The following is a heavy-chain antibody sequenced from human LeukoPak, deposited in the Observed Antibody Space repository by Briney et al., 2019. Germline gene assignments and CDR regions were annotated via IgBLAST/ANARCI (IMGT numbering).Heavy chain of an antibody. CDR3: ASGYSSSWPHYYYYGMDV. D-gene: IGHD6-13*01. V-gene: IGHV4-34*01. J-gene: IGHJ6*02. CDR1: GGSLSGYY. Sequence: SETLSLTCAVYGGSLSGYYWSWIRQPPGKGLEWIGEINHSGSTNYNPSLKSRVTISVDTSKNQFSLKLSSVTAADTAVYYCASGYSSSWPHYYYYGMDVWGQGTTVTVSS. CDR2: INHSGST.